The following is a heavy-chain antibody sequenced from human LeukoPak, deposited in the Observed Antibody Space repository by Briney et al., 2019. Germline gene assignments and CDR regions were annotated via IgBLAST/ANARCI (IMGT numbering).Heavy chain of an antibody. J-gene: IGHJ4*02. D-gene: IGHD3-22*01. CDR3: ARTYYYDSSGYYLVGYFDY. CDR1: GGSFSGYY. Sequence: SETLSLTCAVYGGSFSGYYWSWIRQPPGKGLEWIGEINHSGSTNYNPSLKRRVTISVDTSKKQFSLKLSSVTAADAAVYYCARTYYYDSSGYYLVGYFDYWGQGTLVTVSS. V-gene: IGHV4-34*01. CDR2: INHSGST.